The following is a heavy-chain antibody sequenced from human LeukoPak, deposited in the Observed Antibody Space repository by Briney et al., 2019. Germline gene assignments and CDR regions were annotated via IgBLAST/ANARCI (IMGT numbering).Heavy chain of an antibody. Sequence: PSETLSLTCAVSGGSISSSNWWSWVRQPPGKGLEWIGEIYHSGSTNYNPSLKSRVTISVDKSKNQFSLKLSSVTAADTAVYYCARKVRDYGQAFGAFDIWGQGTMVTVSS. CDR2: IYHSGST. CDR3: ARKVRDYGQAFGAFDI. CDR1: GGSISSSNW. D-gene: IGHD4-17*01. V-gene: IGHV4-4*02. J-gene: IGHJ3*02.